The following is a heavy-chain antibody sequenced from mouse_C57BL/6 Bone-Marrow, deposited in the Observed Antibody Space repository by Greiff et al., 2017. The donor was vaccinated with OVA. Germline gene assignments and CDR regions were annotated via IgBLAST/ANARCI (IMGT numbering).Heavy chain of an antibody. V-gene: IGHV1-15*01. D-gene: IGHD1-1*01. CDR3: TRGIYLLPDY. J-gene: IGHJ2*01. Sequence: QVQLKESGAELVRPGASVTLSCKASGYTFTDYEMHWVKQTPVHGLEWIGAIDPETGGTAYNQKFKGKAILTADKSSSTAYMELRSLKSEDSAVYYCTRGIYLLPDYWGQGTTLTVSS. CDR2: IDPETGGT. CDR1: GYTFTDYE.